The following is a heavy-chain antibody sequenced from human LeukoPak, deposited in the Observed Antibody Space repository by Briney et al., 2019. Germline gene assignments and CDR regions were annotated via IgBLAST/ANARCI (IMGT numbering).Heavy chain of an antibody. V-gene: IGHV3-30-3*01. CDR1: GSTFSSYA. CDR2: ISYDGSNK. J-gene: IGHJ4*02. Sequence: GGSLRLSCAASGSTFSSYAMHWVRQAPGKGLEWVAVISYDGSNKYYADSVKGRFTISRDNSKNTLYLQMNSLRAEDTAVYYCARGLVVYWGQGTLVTVSS. CDR3: ARGLVVY.